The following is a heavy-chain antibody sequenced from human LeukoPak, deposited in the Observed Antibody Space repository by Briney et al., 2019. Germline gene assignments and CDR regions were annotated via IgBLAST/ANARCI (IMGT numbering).Heavy chain of an antibody. Sequence: PGGSLRLSCAASGFTFSDYYMSWIRQAPGKGLEWVSYISSSGSAKHYAESVKGRFTISRDNAKNSLYLQMNSLRAEDTAVYYCARVMRSGSPFDYWGQGTLVTVSS. CDR1: GFTFSDYY. D-gene: IGHD1-26*01. CDR3: ARVMRSGSPFDY. CDR2: ISSSGSAK. J-gene: IGHJ4*02. V-gene: IGHV3-11*01.